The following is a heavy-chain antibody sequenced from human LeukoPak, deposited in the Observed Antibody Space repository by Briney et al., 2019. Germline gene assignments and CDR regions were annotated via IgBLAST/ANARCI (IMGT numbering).Heavy chain of an antibody. CDR1: SGSISSYY. J-gene: IGHJ4*02. D-gene: IGHD3-22*01. Sequence: SETLSLTCTVSSGSISSYYWSWIRQPPGKGLEWIGYIYYGGNTNCNPALKSRVTMSVDTSKNQFSLKLSSVTAADTAVYYCARDKGEYYDSSGYLDYWGQGTLVTVSS. CDR3: ARDKGEYYDSSGYLDY. V-gene: IGHV4-59*01. CDR2: IYYGGNT.